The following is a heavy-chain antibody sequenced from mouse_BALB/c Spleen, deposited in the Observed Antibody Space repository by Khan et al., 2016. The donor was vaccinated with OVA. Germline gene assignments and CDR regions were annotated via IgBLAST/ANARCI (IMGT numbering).Heavy chain of an antibody. J-gene: IGHJ4*01. CDR2: INSRGSYT. CDR1: GFAFSSYD. V-gene: IGHV5-9*02. Sequence: EVQLLETGGDSVKPGGSLKLSCAASGFAFSSYDMSWVRQTPEKRLEWVAIINSRGSYTYYSDSVKDRFTISRDNARNTLYLQMSSLRSEDTALYYCTRHGGFNPYYAMDYWAQGTSVTVSS. CDR3: TRHGGFNPYYAMDY.